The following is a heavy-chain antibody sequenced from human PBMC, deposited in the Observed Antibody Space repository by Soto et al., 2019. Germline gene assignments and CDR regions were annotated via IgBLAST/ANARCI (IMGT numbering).Heavy chain of an antibody. Sequence: PSETLSLTCTVSGGSISSYYWSWIRQPPGKGLEWIGYIYYSGSTNYNPSLKSRVTISVDTSKNQFSLKLSSVTAADTAVYYCARGYYYYGSGSLDGWGQGTLVTVSS. V-gene: IGHV4-59*01. CDR2: IYYSGST. D-gene: IGHD3-10*01. CDR1: GGSISSYY. CDR3: ARGYYYYGSGSLDG. J-gene: IGHJ4*02.